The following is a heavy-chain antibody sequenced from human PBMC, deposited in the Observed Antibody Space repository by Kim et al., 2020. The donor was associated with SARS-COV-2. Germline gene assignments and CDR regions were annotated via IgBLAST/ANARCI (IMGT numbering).Heavy chain of an antibody. D-gene: IGHD3-22*01. CDR3: AKGKSRPNTSGYDSSGYQFDY. J-gene: IGHJ4*02. V-gene: IGHV3-23*01. CDR1: GFTFSSYA. CDR2: ISGSGGST. Sequence: GGSLRLSCAASGFTFSSYAMSWVRQAPGKGLEWVSAISGSGGSTYYADSVKGRFTISRDNSKNTLYLQMNSLRAEDTAVYYCAKGKSRPNTSGYDSSGYQFDYWGQGALVTVSS.